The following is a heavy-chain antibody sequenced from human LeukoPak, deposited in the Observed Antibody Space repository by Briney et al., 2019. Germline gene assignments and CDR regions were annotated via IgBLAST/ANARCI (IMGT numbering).Heavy chain of an antibody. V-gene: IGHV3-7*01. J-gene: IGHJ4*02. CDR2: IKQDGSEK. Sequence: PGGSLRLSCAASGFTFTTYWMSWVRQAPGKGLEWVARIKQDGSEKYCVDSVKGRFTISRDNAQNSLYLQMNSLRAEDTVVYYCARGGERLVDYWGQGTPVTVSS. CDR3: ARGGERLVDY. CDR1: GFTFTTYW.